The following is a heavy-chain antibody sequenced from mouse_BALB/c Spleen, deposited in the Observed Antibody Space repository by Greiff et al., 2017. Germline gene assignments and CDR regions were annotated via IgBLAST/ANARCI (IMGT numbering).Heavy chain of an antibody. J-gene: IGHJ2*01. Sequence: VQLQQSEAELVKPWASVKLSCTASGFYIKDTYMHLVKQSPQQGLEWIGRIDPANGNTKYDPKFQGKATITADTSSNTAYLQLSSLTSEDTAVYYCARGYGSPSFDYWGQGTTLTVSS. CDR2: IDPANGNT. D-gene: IGHD1-1*01. CDR3: ARGYGSPSFDY. V-gene: IGHV14-3*02. CDR1: GFYIKDTY.